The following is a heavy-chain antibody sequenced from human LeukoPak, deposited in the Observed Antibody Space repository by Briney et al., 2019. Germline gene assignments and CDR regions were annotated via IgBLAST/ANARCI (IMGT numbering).Heavy chain of an antibody. CDR3: TRLVDYSDYVPFDY. CDR1: GLTFSGSA. V-gene: IGHV3-73*01. J-gene: IGHJ4*02. CDR2: IRSKANTYAT. Sequence: PGGSLRLSCAASGLTFSGSAMHWVRQASGKGLEWVGRIRSKANTYATAYAASVKGRFTISRDDSKNTAYLQMNSLKTEDTAVYYCTRLVDYSDYVPFDYWGQGTLVTVSS. D-gene: IGHD4-11*01.